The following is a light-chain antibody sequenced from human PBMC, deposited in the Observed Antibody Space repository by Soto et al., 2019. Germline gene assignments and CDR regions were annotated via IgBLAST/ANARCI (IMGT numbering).Light chain of an antibody. Sequence: QLVLTQSPSASASLGASVKLTCTLSSGHSSYAIAWHQQQPEKGPRYLMKVNNDGSHNKGDGIPDRFSGSGSEAERYLTISSLQSDDEADYYCQTWGTGIRIFGGGTKLTVL. CDR1: SGHSSYA. CDR3: QTWGTGIRI. J-gene: IGLJ2*01. V-gene: IGLV4-69*01. CDR2: VNNDGSH.